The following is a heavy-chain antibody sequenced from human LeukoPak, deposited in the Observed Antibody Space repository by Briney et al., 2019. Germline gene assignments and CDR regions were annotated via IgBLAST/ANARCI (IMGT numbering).Heavy chain of an antibody. CDR2: IRQDGTET. D-gene: IGHD5-24*01. J-gene: IGHJ4*02. CDR1: GFTFNNYY. V-gene: IGHV3-7*03. Sequence: PGGSLRLSCAVSGFTFNNYYMSWVRQAPGKGLEWVANIRQDGTETYYVDSVKGRFTISRDNAKNSLYLQMNSLRVEDTAVYYCAKEGRSLQTYWGQGTLVTVSS. CDR3: AKEGRSLQTY.